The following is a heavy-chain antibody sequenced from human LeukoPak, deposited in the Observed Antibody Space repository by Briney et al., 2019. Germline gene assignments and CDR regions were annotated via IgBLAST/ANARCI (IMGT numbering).Heavy chain of an antibody. J-gene: IGHJ3*02. CDR3: ARDRAGDSFDI. CDR2: IYTSGNT. D-gene: IGHD7-27*01. CDR1: GDSISSGNYY. Sequence: PSQTLSLTCTVSGDSISSGNYYWTWIRQPAGKGLGWIGRIYTSGNTNYNPSLKSQVTISMDTSKNQFSLNLNSVTAADTAVYYCARDRAGDSFDIWGQGTMVTVSS. V-gene: IGHV4-61*02.